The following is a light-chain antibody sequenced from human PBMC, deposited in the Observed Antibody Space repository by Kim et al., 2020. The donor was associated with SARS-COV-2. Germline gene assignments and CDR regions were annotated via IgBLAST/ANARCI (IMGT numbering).Light chain of an antibody. Sequence: VSPGQTASITCSGDKLGDKYACWYQQKPGQSTVLVIYQDSKRPSGIPERFSGSNSGNTATLTISGTQAMDEADYYCQAWDSSTGVFGGGTQLTVL. CDR2: QDS. J-gene: IGLJ3*02. V-gene: IGLV3-1*01. CDR1: KLGDKY. CDR3: QAWDSSTGV.